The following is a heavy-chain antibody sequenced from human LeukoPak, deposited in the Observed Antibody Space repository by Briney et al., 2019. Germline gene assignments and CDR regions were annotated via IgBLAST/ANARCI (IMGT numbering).Heavy chain of an antibody. Sequence: GASVKVSCKASGYTFTGYYMHWVRQAPGQGLEWMGWINPNSGGTNYAQKFQGRVTMTRDTSISTAYMELSRLRSDDTAVYYCARSLPYDFWSGYPEWGQGTLVTVSS. V-gene: IGHV1-2*02. CDR3: ARSLPYDFWSGYPE. CDR2: INPNSGGT. D-gene: IGHD3-3*01. J-gene: IGHJ4*02. CDR1: GYTFTGYY.